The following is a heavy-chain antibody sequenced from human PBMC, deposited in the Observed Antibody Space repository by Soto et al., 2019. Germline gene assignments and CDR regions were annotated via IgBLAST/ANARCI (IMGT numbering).Heavy chain of an antibody. V-gene: IGHV3-23*01. Sequence: EVQLLDSGGGLVQPGGSLRLSCEASGFTFSNYAMNWVRQAPGKGLEWVLGISGGGDNTYYADSVKGRFTISRDNSKNTVFLQMNSLRAEDTAVYYCAKLRLARGFDYWGQGTLVTVSS. J-gene: IGHJ4*02. CDR3: AKLRLARGFDY. CDR1: GFTFSNYA. CDR2: ISGGGDNT.